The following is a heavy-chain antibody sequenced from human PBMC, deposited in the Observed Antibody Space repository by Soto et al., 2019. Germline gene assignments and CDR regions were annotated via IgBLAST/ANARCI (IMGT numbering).Heavy chain of an antibody. Sequence: SETLSLTCAVYGGSFSGYYWSWIRQPPGKGLEWIGEIHYNGNTKYNPSLKSRVSMSVDTSKNQFSLRLISVTAADTAKYFCAREGNLGGWLQPLDFWGQGTLVTVSS. CDR1: GGSFSGYY. V-gene: IGHV4-34*10. J-gene: IGHJ4*02. CDR2: IHYNGNT. CDR3: AREGNLGGWLQPLDF. D-gene: IGHD5-12*01.